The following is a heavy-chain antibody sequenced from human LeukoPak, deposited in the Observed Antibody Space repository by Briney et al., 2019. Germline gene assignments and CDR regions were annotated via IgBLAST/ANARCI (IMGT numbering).Heavy chain of an antibody. CDR3: ARDHAPYGSGSYYPDY. V-gene: IGHV3-21*01. D-gene: IGHD3-10*01. CDR2: ISSSSSYI. J-gene: IGHJ4*02. Sequence: GGSLRLSCAASGFTFSSYSMNWVRRAPGKGLEWVSSISSSSSYIYYADSVKGRFTIPRDNAKNSLYLQMNSLRAEDTAVYYCARDHAPYGSGSYYPDYWGQGTLVTVSS. CDR1: GFTFSSYS.